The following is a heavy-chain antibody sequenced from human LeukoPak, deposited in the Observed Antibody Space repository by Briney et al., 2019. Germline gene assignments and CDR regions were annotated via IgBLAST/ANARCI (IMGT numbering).Heavy chain of an antibody. CDR2: IRVYNGNT. CDR1: GYTFTSYG. V-gene: IGHV1-18*01. CDR3: ARASFWESPINWFAP. J-gene: IGHJ5*02. D-gene: IGHD3-16*01. Sequence: ASVKVSCKASGYTFTSYGINWVRQAPGQGLEWMGWIRVYNGNTNYAQKLQGRVTMTTDTSTSTAYMELSRLTSDDTAVYYCARASFWESPINWFAPWGQGTLVTVSS.